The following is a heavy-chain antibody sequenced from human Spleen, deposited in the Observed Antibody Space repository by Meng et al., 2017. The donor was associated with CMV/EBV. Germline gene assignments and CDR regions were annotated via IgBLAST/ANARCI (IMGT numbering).Heavy chain of an antibody. Sequence: SGFSVSGDGVGVGWIRQPPGKALEWLALIYWDDDKRYSPFLRARLTITRDTFKNQVLLTMTNMDPVDTATYYCAHRLPVLASGHPFDHWGQGTLVTVSS. D-gene: IGHD2-8*01. J-gene: IGHJ4*02. CDR3: AHRLPVLASGHPFDH. CDR2: IYWDDDK. CDR1: GFSVSGDGVG. V-gene: IGHV2-5*02.